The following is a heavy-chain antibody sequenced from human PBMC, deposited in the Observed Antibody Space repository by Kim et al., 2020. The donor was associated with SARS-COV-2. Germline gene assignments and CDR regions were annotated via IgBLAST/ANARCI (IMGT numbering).Heavy chain of an antibody. V-gene: IGHV4-34*01. D-gene: IGHD5-12*01. CDR1: GGSFSGYY. J-gene: IGHJ6*02. CDR3: ARLRDDLTGSGYDMWSQRTYYGMDV. Sequence: SETLSLTCAVYGGSFSGYYWSWIRQPPGKGLEWIGEINHSGSTNYNPSLKSRVTISVDTSKNQFSLKLSSVTAADTAVYYCARLRDDLTGSGYDMWSQRTYYGMDVWGQGTTVTVSS. CDR2: INHSGST.